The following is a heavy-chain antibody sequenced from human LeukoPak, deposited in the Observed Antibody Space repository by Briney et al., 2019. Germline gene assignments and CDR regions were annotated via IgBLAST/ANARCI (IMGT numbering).Heavy chain of an antibody. D-gene: IGHD6-19*01. CDR1: GGSVSSGSYY. CDR3: ARIQWLVRFDY. V-gene: IGHV4-61*01. CDR2: IYYSGST. J-gene: IGHJ4*02. Sequence: SETLSLTCTVSGGSVSSGSYYWSWIRQPPGKGLEWIGYIYYSGSTNYNPSLKSRVTISVDTSKNQFSLKLSSVTAADTAVYYCARIQWLVRFDYWGQGTLVTVSS.